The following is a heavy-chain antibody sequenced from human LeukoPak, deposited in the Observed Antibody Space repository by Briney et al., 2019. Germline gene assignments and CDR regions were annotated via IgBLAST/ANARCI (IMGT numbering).Heavy chain of an antibody. CDR2: INPNSGGT. Sequence: GASVKVSCKASGYTFTGYYMHWVRQAPGQGLEWMGWINPNSGGTNYAQKFQGRVTMTRDTSISTAYMELSRLRSDDTAVYYCARERMGGGRQSLFFDYWGQGTLVTVSP. J-gene: IGHJ4*02. CDR1: GYTFTGYY. D-gene: IGHD3-16*01. V-gene: IGHV1-2*02. CDR3: ARERMGGGRQSLFFDY.